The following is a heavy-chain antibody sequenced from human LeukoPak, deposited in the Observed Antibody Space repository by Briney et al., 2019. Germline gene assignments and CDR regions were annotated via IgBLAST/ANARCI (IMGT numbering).Heavy chain of an antibody. V-gene: IGHV1-69*04. CDR2: IIPILGIA. J-gene: IGHJ5*02. CDR1: GGTFSSYA. Sequence: SVKVSCKASGGTFSSYAISWVRQAPGQGLEWMGRIIPILGIANYAQKFQGRVTITADKSTSTAYMELSSLRSEDTAVYYCARDPMIVVGGGSDWFDPWGQGTLVIVSS. CDR3: ARDPMIVVGGGSDWFDP. D-gene: IGHD3-22*01.